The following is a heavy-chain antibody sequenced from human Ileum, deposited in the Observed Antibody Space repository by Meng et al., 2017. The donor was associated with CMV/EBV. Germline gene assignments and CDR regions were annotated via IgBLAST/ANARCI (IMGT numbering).Heavy chain of an antibody. J-gene: IGHJ4*02. CDR2: IRLNSGDT. V-gene: IGHV1-2*06. CDR1: GDIFTGYY. D-gene: IGHD7-27*01. CDR3: ARENWVYDY. Sequence: GQLVQSGTEMKTPGASVQVSCKASGDIFTGYYMHWFRQAPGQGLEWMGQIRLNSGDTHYAQKFQGRVTMTRDMSIITAYMELSSLMSDDTAVYYCARENWVYDYWGQGTLVTVSS.